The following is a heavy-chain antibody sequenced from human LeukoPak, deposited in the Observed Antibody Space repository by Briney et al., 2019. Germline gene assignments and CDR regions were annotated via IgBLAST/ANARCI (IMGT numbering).Heavy chain of an antibody. CDR2: ISNSSSYI. CDR1: GFTFSSYS. D-gene: IGHD1-26*01. J-gene: IGHJ4*02. Sequence: GGSLRLSCAASGFTFSSYSMNWVRQAPGKGLEWVSSISNSSSYIYYADSVKGRFTISRDNAKNSLYLQMNSLRAEDTAVYYCARSPQWEQLYFDYWGQGTLVTVSS. V-gene: IGHV3-21*01. CDR3: ARSPQWEQLYFDY.